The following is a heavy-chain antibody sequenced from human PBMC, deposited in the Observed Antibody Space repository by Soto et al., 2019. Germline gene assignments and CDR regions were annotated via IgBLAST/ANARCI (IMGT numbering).Heavy chain of an antibody. D-gene: IGHD6-13*01. CDR1: GYTFTSYY. CDR2: INPSGGST. Sequence: QVQLVQSGAEVKKPGASVKVSCKASGYTFTSYYMHWVRQAPGQGLEWMGIINPSGGSTSYAQKFQGRVTMTRDTSTSTVYMELSSLRSEDTAVYYCARAPDQRYSRSYFDYWGQGTLVTVSS. J-gene: IGHJ4*02. V-gene: IGHV1-46*01. CDR3: ARAPDQRYSRSYFDY.